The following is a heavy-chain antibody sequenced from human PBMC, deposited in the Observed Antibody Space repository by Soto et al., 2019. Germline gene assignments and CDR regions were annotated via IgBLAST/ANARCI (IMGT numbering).Heavy chain of an antibody. Sequence: WGSLRLSCVASGITFVSRAISCVRHSPLEGLEWVSTITDTGGDAKYADSVRGRFTISRDNSKNTLYLQMSSLRAEDSAVYYCARGSTDSYPGSRIFDFWGRGTLVTVSS. D-gene: IGHD3-10*01. CDR2: ITDTGGDA. V-gene: IGHV3-23*01. J-gene: IGHJ4*02. CDR1: GITFVSRA. CDR3: ARGSTDSYPGSRIFDF.